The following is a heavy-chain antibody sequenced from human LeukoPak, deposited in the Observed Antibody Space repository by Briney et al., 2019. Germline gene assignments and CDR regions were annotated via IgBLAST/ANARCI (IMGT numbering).Heavy chain of an antibody. CDR1: AFTFSSYW. V-gene: IGHV3-7*01. CDR2: IKPDGSEK. Sequence: EAGGSLRLSCAASAFTFSSYWMAWVRQAPGKGLEWVANIKPDGSEKYYVDSVKGRFTISRDNAKNSLYLQMNSLRAEDTAVYYCARESGSVTSEVDFDYWGQGTLVTVSS. D-gene: IGHD4-17*01. J-gene: IGHJ4*02. CDR3: ARESGSVTSEVDFDY.